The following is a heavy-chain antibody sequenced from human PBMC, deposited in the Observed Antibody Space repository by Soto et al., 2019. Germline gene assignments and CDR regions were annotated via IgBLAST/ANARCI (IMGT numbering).Heavy chain of an antibody. CDR3: ARVVTMVRGVLLNWFDP. D-gene: IGHD3-10*01. CDR1: GGSISSYY. V-gene: IGHV4-59*01. J-gene: IGHJ5*02. CDR2: IYYSGST. Sequence: PSETLSLTCTVSGGSISSYYWSWIRQPPGKGLEWIGYIYYSGSTNYNPSLKSRVTISVDTSKNQFSLKLSSVTAADTAVYYCARVVTMVRGVLLNWFDPWGQGTLVTVSS.